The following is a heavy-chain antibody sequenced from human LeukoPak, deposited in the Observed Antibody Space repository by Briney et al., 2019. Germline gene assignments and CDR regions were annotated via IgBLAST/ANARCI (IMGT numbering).Heavy chain of an antibody. CDR2: IGPAGNT. J-gene: IGHJ6*02. V-gene: IGHV3-13*01. CDR1: GFSFSTYE. D-gene: IGHD6-19*01. Sequence: SGGSLRLSCVASGFSFSTYEMHWVRQGTGKGLEWVSAIGPAGNTYYLGSVKGRFTISRDNSKNTLYLQMNSLRAEDTAVYYCAKDQLAVAGTDYYYAMDVWGQGTTVTVSS. CDR3: AKDQLAVAGTDYYYAMDV.